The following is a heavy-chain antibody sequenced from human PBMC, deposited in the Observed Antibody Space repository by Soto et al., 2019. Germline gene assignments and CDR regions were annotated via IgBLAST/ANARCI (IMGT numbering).Heavy chain of an antibody. J-gene: IGHJ4*02. CDR2: IFHAGST. Sequence: QVQLQESGPGLVRPSGTLSLTCTVSGGSITNTNWWSWVRQPPGKGLEWLGAIFHAGSTNYNPPLKSRITMSADKSENRFSLNLTSVTAADTAVYYCARTRQHCSATTCYEFYFDYWGQGTLVTVSS. CDR3: ARTRQHCSATTCYEFYFDY. V-gene: IGHV4-4*02. CDR1: GGSITNTNW. D-gene: IGHD2-2*01.